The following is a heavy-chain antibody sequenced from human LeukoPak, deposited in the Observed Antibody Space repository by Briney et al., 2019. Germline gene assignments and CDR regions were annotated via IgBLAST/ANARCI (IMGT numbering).Heavy chain of an antibody. D-gene: IGHD5-18*01. Sequence: SVKVSCKASGGTFSSYAISWVRQAPGQGLEWMGRIIPILDIANYAQESQGRVTITADKSTSTAYMELSSLRSEDTAVYYCARDRRAAMVTTRWYFDLWGRGTLVTVSS. CDR3: ARDRRAAMVTTRWYFDL. J-gene: IGHJ2*01. CDR1: GGTFSSYA. V-gene: IGHV1-69*04. CDR2: IIPILDIA.